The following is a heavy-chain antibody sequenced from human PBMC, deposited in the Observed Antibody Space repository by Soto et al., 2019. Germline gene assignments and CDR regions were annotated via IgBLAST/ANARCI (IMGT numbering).Heavy chain of an antibody. CDR2: ISGSGGST. D-gene: IGHD3-10*01. CDR3: AKDLRTTGRSKPYYYYYGMDV. V-gene: IGHV3-23*01. J-gene: IGHJ6*02. Sequence: GGSLRLSCAASGFTFSSYAMSWVRQAPGKGLEWVSAISGSGGSTYYADSVKGRFTISRDNSKNTLYLQMNSLRAEDTAVYYCAKDLRTTGRSKPYYYYYGMDVWGQGTTVTVSS. CDR1: GFTFSSYA.